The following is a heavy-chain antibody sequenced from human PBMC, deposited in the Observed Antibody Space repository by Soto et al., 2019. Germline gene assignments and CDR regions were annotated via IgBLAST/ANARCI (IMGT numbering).Heavy chain of an antibody. CDR2: IIPIFGTA. CDR3: ARGTVLATFSDACDI. J-gene: IGHJ3*02. Sequence: SVTVSCKASGGTFSSYAISWVRQAPGQGLEWMGGIIPIFGTANYAQKFQGRVTITADESTSTAYMELSSLRSEDTAVYYCARGTVLATFSDACDICGQATLVTVSS. D-gene: IGHD5-12*01. V-gene: IGHV1-69*13. CDR1: GGTFSSYA.